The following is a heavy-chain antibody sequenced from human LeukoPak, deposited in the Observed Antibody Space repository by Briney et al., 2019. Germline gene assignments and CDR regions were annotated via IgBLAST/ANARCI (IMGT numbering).Heavy chain of an antibody. CDR1: GFTFSSYS. CDR2: IKSKTDGGTT. Sequence: PGGSLRLSCAASGFTFSSYSMNWVRQAPGKGLEWVGRIKSKTDGGTTDYAAPVKGRFTISRDDSKNTLYLQMNSLKTEDTAVYYCTTVAKRGYRSPDYWGQGTLVTVSS. CDR3: TTVAKRGYRSPDY. V-gene: IGHV3-15*01. D-gene: IGHD5-18*01. J-gene: IGHJ4*02.